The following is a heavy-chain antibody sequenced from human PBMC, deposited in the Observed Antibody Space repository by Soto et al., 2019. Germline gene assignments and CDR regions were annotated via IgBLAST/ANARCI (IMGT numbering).Heavy chain of an antibody. D-gene: IGHD6-19*01. J-gene: IGHJ4*02. CDR2: IIPIFGTA. CDR1: GCTFSSYA. Sequence: SVKVSCKSSGCTFSSYAISWVRQAPGQGLEWMGGIIPIFGTANYAQKFQGRVTITADESTSTAYMELSSLRSEDTAVYYCAMSSGWTIFDYWGQGTLVTVSS. V-gene: IGHV1-69*13. CDR3: AMSSGWTIFDY.